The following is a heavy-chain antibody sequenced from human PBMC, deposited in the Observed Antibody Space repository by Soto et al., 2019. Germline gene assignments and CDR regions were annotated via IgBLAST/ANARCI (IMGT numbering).Heavy chain of an antibody. Sequence: DVQLLESGGGLVQPGGSVRLSCAASGFTFSSYAMSWVRQAPGKGLEWVSAISGNGADTSYADSVRGRFTISRDNSKDTLFLQMNSLRADDTAVYYCARISSASSGWLPDYWGQGTLVTVSS. CDR3: ARISSASSGWLPDY. CDR1: GFTFSSYA. CDR2: ISGNGADT. J-gene: IGHJ4*02. V-gene: IGHV3-23*01. D-gene: IGHD6-19*01.